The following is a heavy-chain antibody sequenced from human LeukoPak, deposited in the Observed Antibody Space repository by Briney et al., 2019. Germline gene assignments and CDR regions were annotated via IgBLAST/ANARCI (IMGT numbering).Heavy chain of an antibody. CDR3: ARDIYGGNSLFDY. D-gene: IGHD4-23*01. CDR1: GFTFSSYW. V-gene: IGHV3-7*04. CDR2: IKQDGSEK. Sequence: PGGSLRLSCAASGFTFSSYWMSWVRQAPGKGLEWVANIKQDGSEKYYVDSVKGRFTISRDNAKNSLYLQMNGLRAEDTAVYYCARDIYGGNSLFDYWGQGTLVTVSS. J-gene: IGHJ4*02.